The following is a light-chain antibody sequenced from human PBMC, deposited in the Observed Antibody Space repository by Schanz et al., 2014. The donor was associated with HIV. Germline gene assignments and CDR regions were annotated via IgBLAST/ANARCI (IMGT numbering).Light chain of an antibody. CDR2: DSN. V-gene: IGLV1-44*01. CDR1: SSNIGSNV. J-gene: IGLJ3*02. CDR3: AAWDDSLHGWV. Sequence: QSVLTQPPSASGTPGQRVTISCTGSSSNIGSNVVTWYQHLPGTAPKLLIYDSNQRPSGVPDRFSGSWSGTSASLAISGLQSEDEADYYCAAWDDSLHGWVFGGGTKLTVL.